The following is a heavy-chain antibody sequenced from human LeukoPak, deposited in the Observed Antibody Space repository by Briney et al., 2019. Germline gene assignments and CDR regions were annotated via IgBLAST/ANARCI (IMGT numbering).Heavy chain of an antibody. D-gene: IGHD1-26*01. CDR2: IYTSGST. CDR1: GGSISSSSYY. V-gene: IGHV4-61*02. CDR3: ARDSGSYFLSFDY. J-gene: IGHJ4*02. Sequence: SETLSLTCTVSGGSISSSSYYWGWIRQPAGKGLEWIGRIYTSGSTNYNPSLKSRVTMSVDTSKNQFSLKLSSVTAADTAVYYCARDSGSYFLSFDYWGQGTLVTVSS.